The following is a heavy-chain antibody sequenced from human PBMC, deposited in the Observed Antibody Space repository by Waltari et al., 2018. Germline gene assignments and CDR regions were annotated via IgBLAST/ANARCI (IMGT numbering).Heavy chain of an antibody. V-gene: IGHV3-66*01. CDR2: IYSGGST. J-gene: IGHJ3*02. CDR3: ARDSGRPRFGAFDI. Sequence: SLRLSCAASGLTVSTNYMIWVRQAPGKGLEWVSLIYSGGSTYHADSVKGRFTISRDTSTNTVYLQMNSLRAEDTAVYYCARDSGRPRFGAFDIWGQGTMVTVSS. CDR1: GLTVSTNY. D-gene: IGHD3-16*01.